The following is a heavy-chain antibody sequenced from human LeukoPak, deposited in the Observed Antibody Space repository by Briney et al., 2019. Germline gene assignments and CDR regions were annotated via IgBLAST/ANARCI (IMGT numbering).Heavy chain of an antibody. Sequence: SETLSLTCAVYGGSFSGYYWSWIRQPPGKGLEWIGEINHSGSTNYNPSLKSRVTISVDTSKNQSSLKLSSVTAADTAVYYCARGDYYGSGSYFGYYYYMDVWGKGTTFTVSS. CDR2: INHSGST. D-gene: IGHD3-10*01. CDR3: ARGDYYGSGSYFGYYYYMDV. V-gene: IGHV4-34*01. J-gene: IGHJ6*03. CDR1: GGSFSGYY.